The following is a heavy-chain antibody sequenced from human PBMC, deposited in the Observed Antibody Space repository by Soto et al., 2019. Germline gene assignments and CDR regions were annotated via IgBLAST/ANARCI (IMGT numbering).Heavy chain of an antibody. D-gene: IGHD2-8*01. CDR3: ARRAGVLMVSDFDY. CDR1: GYTFTSYG. CDR2: ISAYNGNT. V-gene: IGHV1-18*01. J-gene: IGHJ4*02. Sequence: GPSVKVSCKASGYTFTSYGISWVRQAPGQGLEWMGRISAYNGNTNYAQKLQGRVTMTTDTSTRTAYMELRSLRSDDTAVYYCARRAGVLMVSDFDYWGQGTLVTVAS.